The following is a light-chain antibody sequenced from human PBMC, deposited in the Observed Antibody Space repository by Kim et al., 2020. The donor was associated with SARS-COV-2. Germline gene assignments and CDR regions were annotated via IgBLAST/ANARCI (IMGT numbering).Light chain of an antibody. CDR1: SLRSYY. CDR3: DSRDSSSNHYV. CDR2: GKN. J-gene: IGLJ1*01. V-gene: IGLV3-19*01. Sequence: ALGQTVRITSQGDSLRSYYASWYQQKPGQAPVLVIYGKNNRPSGIPDRFSGSSSGNTASLTITGAQAEDEADYYCDSRDSSSNHYVFGTGTKVTVL.